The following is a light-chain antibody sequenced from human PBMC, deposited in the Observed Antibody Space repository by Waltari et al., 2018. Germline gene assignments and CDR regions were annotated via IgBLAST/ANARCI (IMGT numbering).Light chain of an antibody. V-gene: IGLV3-1*01. CDR1: KLGDKI. J-gene: IGLJ2*01. CDR3: QAWDSSTVV. CDR2: QDS. Sequence: SYELTQPPSVSVSPGQTASITCSGDKLGDKITCWYHQNPGQSPVLVIYQDSKRPSGIPERFSGSNSGNTATLTISGTQAMDEADYYCQAWDSSTVVFGGGTKLTVL.